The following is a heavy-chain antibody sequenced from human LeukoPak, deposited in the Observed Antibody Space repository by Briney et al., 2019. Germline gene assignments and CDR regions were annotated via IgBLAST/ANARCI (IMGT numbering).Heavy chain of an antibody. Sequence: PSETLSLTCTVSGGSISSSSYYWGWIRQPPGKGLEWIGGIYYSGSTYYNPSLKSRVTISVDTSKNQFSLKLSSVTAADTAVYYCARRALLWFGELLFFDYWGQGTLVTVSS. CDR1: GGSISSSSYY. D-gene: IGHD3-10*01. CDR2: IYYSGST. V-gene: IGHV4-39*01. J-gene: IGHJ4*02. CDR3: ARRALLWFGELLFFDY.